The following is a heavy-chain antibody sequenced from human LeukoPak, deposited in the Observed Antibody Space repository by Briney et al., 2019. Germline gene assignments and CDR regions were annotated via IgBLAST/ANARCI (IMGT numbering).Heavy chain of an antibody. CDR2: IYHSGST. CDR3: ARDKDWEVY. V-gene: IGHV4-38-2*02. J-gene: IGHJ4*02. D-gene: IGHD1-26*01. Sequence: SETLSLTCAVSGYSISSGYYWGWIRQPPGKGLEWIGSIYHSGSTYYSPSLKSRVTISVDTSKNQFSLKLSSVTAADTAVYYCARDKDWEVYWGQGTLVTVSS. CDR1: GYSISSGYY.